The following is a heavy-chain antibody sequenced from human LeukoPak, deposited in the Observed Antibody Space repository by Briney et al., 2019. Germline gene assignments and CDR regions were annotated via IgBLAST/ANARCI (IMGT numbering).Heavy chain of an antibody. CDR2: IYYSGST. J-gene: IGHJ4*02. CDR1: GGSISSYY. CDR3: ARRGGGAYYVLDY. V-gene: IGHV4-59*08. D-gene: IGHD3-10*02. Sequence: PSETLSLTCTVSGGSISSYYWSWIRQPPGKGLEWIGYIYYSGSTNYNPSLRGRVTISVDTSKNQFSLKLSSVTAADTAVYYCARRGGGAYYVLDYWGQGTLVTVSS.